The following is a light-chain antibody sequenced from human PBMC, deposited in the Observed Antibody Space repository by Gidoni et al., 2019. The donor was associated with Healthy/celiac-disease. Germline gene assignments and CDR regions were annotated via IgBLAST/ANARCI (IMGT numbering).Light chain of an antibody. J-gene: IGKJ1*01. CDR2: GAS. Sequence: EIVFTQSPGTLSLSPGERATLSCRASQSVSSSYLAWYQQKPGQAPRLLIYGASSRATGIPDRFSGSGSGTDFTLTISRLVPEDFAVYYCQQYGSSPPWTFGQGTKVEIK. CDR1: QSVSSSY. CDR3: QQYGSSPPWT. V-gene: IGKV3-20*01.